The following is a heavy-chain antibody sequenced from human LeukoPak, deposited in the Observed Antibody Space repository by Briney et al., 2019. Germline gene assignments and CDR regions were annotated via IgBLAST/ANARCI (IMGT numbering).Heavy chain of an antibody. CDR1: GGSISSGDYY. D-gene: IGHD3-10*01. V-gene: IGHV4-30-4*01. CDR2: IYYSGST. CDR3: ARETKYYYGSGSYYNVPFDY. Sequence: ASQTPSLTCTVSGGSISSGDYYWSWIRQPPGKGLEWIGYIYYSGSTYYNPSLKSRVTISVDTSKNQFSLKLSSVTAADTAVYYCARETKYYYGSGSYYNVPFDYWGQGTLVTVSS. J-gene: IGHJ4*02.